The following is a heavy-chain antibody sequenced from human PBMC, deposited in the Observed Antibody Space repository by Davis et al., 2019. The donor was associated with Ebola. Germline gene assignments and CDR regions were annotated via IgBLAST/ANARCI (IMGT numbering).Heavy chain of an antibody. CDR3: ATGTDFDY. CDR1: GFTFSIYA. CDR2: ISGSGVTT. V-gene: IGHV3-23*01. Sequence: GESLKISCAASGFTFSIYAMNWVRQAPGKGLEWVSGISGSGVTTYYADSVKGRFTISRDNTKNTLFLRMNSLRAEDTAVYYCATGTDFDYWGQGTLVTVSS. J-gene: IGHJ4*02. D-gene: IGHD1-1*01.